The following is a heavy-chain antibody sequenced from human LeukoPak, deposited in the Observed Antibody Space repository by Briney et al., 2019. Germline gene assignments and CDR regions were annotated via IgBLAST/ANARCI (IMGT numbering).Heavy chain of an antibody. J-gene: IGHJ4*02. D-gene: IGHD3-9*01. V-gene: IGHV4-59*01. CDR3: ASSWLTPYFDY. Sequence: SETLSLTCTVSGGSISSYYWSWIRQPPGKGLEWIGYIYYSGNTNYNPSLKSRVTISVDTSKNQFSLKLSSVTAADTAVYYCASSWLTPYFDYWGQGTLVTVSS. CDR2: IYYSGNT. CDR1: GGSISSYY.